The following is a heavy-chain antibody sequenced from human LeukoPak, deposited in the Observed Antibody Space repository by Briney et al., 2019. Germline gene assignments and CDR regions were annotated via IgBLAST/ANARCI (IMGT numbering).Heavy chain of an antibody. D-gene: IGHD2-21*02. Sequence: ASVKVSCKASGYTFTSYGISWVRQAPGQGLEWMGWIGAYNGNTNYAQKLQGRVTMTTDTSTSTAYMELRSLRSDDTAVYYCARDQVVVTATASDYWGQGTLVTVSS. J-gene: IGHJ4*02. V-gene: IGHV1-18*01. CDR1: GYTFTSYG. CDR2: IGAYNGNT. CDR3: ARDQVVVTATASDY.